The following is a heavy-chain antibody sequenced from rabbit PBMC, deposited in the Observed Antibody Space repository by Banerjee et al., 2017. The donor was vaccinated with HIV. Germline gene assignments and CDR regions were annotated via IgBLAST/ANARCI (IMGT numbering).Heavy chain of an antibody. D-gene: IGHD4-1*01. J-gene: IGHJ4*01. CDR1: GFDFSSNA. CDR3: ARDLAGVIGWNFNL. V-gene: IGHV1S45*01. CDR2: INSSSRNV. Sequence: QEQLVEYGGDLVQPEGSLTLTCTVSGFDFSSNAMCWVRQAPGKGLEWIGCINSSSRNVVYASWATGRFTISKTSSTTVTLQMTSLTAADTATYFCARDLAGVIGWNFNLWGPGTLVTVS.